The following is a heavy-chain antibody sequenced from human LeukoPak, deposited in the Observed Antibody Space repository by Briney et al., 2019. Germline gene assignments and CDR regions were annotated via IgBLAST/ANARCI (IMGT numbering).Heavy chain of an antibody. D-gene: IGHD3-22*01. Sequence: PGGSLRLSCAASGFTLSSYAMSWVRQGPGKGLEWVSAISGSSSYIYYADSVKGRFTISRHNAKNSLYLQMNSLRAEDTAVYYCARDFASGYFDYWGQGTLVTVSS. J-gene: IGHJ4*02. CDR3: ARDFASGYFDY. CDR2: ISGSSSYI. V-gene: IGHV3-21*04. CDR1: GFTLSSYA.